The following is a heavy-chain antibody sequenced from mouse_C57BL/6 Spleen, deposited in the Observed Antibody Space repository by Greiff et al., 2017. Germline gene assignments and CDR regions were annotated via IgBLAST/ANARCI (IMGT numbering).Heavy chain of an antibody. V-gene: IGHV1-61*01. CDR3: ARHGYYGSSYWYFDV. Sequence: QVQLQQPGAELVRPGSSVKLSCKASGYTFTSYWMDWVKQRPGQGLEWIGNIYPSDSETHYNQKFKDKATLTVDKSSSTAYMQLSSLTSEDSAVYFCARHGYYGSSYWYFDVWGTGTTVTVSS. J-gene: IGHJ1*03. CDR1: GYTFTSYW. CDR2: IYPSDSET. D-gene: IGHD1-1*01.